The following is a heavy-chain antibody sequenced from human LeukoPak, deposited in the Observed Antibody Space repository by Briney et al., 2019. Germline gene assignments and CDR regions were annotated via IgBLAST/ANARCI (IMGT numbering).Heavy chain of an antibody. Sequence: SVKVSCKASGGTFSSYAISWVRQAPGQGLEWMGRIIPILGIANYAQKFQGRVTITADKSTSTAYMEPSSLRSEDTAVYYCARDEGGYGYFDYWGQGTLVTVSS. CDR2: IIPILGIA. V-gene: IGHV1-69*04. D-gene: IGHD5-18*01. CDR1: GGTFSSYA. J-gene: IGHJ4*02. CDR3: ARDEGGYGYFDY.